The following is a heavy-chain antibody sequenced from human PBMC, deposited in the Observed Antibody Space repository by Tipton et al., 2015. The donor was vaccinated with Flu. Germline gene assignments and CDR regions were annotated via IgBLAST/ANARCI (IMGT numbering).Heavy chain of an antibody. CDR3: ARSQVLPLERGLILPYGMDF. J-gene: IGHJ4*02. CDR2: INQDGSDK. CDR1: GFPFTSYW. V-gene: IGHV3-7*01. Sequence: SLRLSCAASGFPFTSYWMTWVRQAPGKGLEWVANINQDGSDKYYVASVEGRFTISRDNAKNSLFLQVNSLRSEDTAVYYCARSQVLPLERGLILPYGMDFWGQGTLVTVSS. D-gene: IGHD3-10*01.